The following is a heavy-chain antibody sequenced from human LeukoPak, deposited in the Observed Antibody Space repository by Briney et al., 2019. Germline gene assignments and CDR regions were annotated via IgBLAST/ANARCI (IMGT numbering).Heavy chain of an antibody. CDR1: GGSISSYY. J-gene: IGHJ4*02. CDR2: IYTSGST. Sequence: KPSETLSLTCTVSGGSISSYYWSWIRQPAGKGLEWIGRIYTSGSTNYNPSLKSRVTMSVDTSKNQFSLKLSSVTAADTAVYYCARELGGYSSGWYLDYWSQGTLVTVSS. D-gene: IGHD6-19*01. V-gene: IGHV4-4*07. CDR3: ARELGGYSSGWYLDY.